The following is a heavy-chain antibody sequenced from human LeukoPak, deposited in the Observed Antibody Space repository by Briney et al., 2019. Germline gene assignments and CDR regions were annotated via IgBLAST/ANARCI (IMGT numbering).Heavy chain of an antibody. CDR3: AAMTSVTTGDY. V-gene: IGHV3-21*01. CDR2: ISSSSSYI. Sequence: GGSLRLSCAASVFTFSSYSMNWVRQAPGRGLEWVSSISSSSSYIYYADSVKGRFTISRDNAKNSLYLQMNSLRAEDTAVYYCAAMTSVTTGDYWGQGTLVTVSS. CDR1: VFTFSSYS. D-gene: IGHD4-11*01. J-gene: IGHJ4*02.